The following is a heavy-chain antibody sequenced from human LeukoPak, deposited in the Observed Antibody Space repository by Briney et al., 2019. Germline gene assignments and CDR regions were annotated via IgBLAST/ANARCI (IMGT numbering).Heavy chain of an antibody. J-gene: IGHJ4*02. CDR3: ARVAIAMKLVGFDY. Sequence: GPVKVSCKASGYIFTGYYMHWVRRAPGQGLEWMGWINPNSGGTNYAQKFQGRVTMTRDTSISTAYMDLSRLGSDDTAVYYCARVAIAMKLVGFDYWGQGTLVTVSS. D-gene: IGHD3-22*01. V-gene: IGHV1-2*02. CDR2: INPNSGGT. CDR1: GYIFTGYY.